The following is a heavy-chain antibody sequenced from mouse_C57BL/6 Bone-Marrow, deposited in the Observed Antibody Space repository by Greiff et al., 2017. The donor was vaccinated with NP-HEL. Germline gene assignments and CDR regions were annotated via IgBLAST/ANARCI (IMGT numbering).Heavy chain of an antibody. Sequence: VQLQQSGPELVKPGASVKISCKASGYTFTDYYMNWVKQSHGKSLEWIGDINPNNGGTSYNQKFKGKATLTVDKSSSTAYMELRSLTSEDSAVYYCARGLLRGDAMDYWGQGTSVTVSS. CDR2: INPNNGGT. D-gene: IGHD2-3*01. V-gene: IGHV1-26*01. J-gene: IGHJ4*01. CDR3: ARGLLRGDAMDY. CDR1: GYTFTDYY.